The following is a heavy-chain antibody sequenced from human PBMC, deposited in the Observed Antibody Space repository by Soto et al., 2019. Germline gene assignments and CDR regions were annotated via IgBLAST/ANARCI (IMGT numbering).Heavy chain of an antibody. D-gene: IGHD6-6*01. V-gene: IGHV3-33*01. CDR1: GFTFSSYG. J-gene: IGHJ4*02. CDR3: AREGAARKLDY. CDR2: IWYDGSNK. Sequence: GGSLRLSCAGSGFTFSSYGMHWVRQAPGKGLEWVAVIWYDGSNKYYADSVKGRFTISRDNSKNTLYLQMNSLRAEDTAVYYCAREGAARKLDYWGQGTLVTVSS.